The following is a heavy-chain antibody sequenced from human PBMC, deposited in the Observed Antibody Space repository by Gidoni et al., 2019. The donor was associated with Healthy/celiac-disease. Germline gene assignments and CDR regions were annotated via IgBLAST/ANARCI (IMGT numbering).Heavy chain of an antibody. J-gene: IGHJ6*03. CDR2: INHSGST. CDR1: GGSFSGYY. Sequence: QVQLQQWGAGLLMPSETLSLTCAVYGGSFSGYYWSWIRQPPGKGLEWIGEINHSGSTNYNPSLKSRVTISVDTSKNQFSLKLSSVTAADTAVYYCARRGYGVNYYYYYMDVWGKGTTVTVSS. D-gene: IGHD4-17*01. V-gene: IGHV4-34*01. CDR3: ARRGYGVNYYYYYMDV.